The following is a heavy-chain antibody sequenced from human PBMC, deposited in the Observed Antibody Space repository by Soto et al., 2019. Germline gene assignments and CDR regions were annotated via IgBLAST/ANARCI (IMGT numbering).Heavy chain of an antibody. CDR3: TTALYSSSSFNYYYMDV. D-gene: IGHD6-6*01. CDR1: GFTFSNAW. V-gene: IGHV3-15*01. Sequence: PGGSLSLSCAASGFTFSNAWMSWVRQAPGKGLEWVGRIKSKTDGGTTDYAAPVKGRFTISRDDSKNTLYLQMNSLKTEDTAVYYCTTALYSSSSFNYYYMDVWGKGTTVTVSS. CDR2: IKSKTDGGTT. J-gene: IGHJ6*03.